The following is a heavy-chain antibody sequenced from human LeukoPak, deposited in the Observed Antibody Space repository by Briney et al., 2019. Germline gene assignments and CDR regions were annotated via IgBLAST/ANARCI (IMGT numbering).Heavy chain of an antibody. V-gene: IGHV4/OR15-8*01. Sequence: SETLSLTCDVSGGSIDSTNWWNWVRQPPGKGLEWIGEIHHDGRINYNPSLKSRVTLSVDKSKNQFSPRLSSVTAADTAMYYCARSHDHLWGNYPDYWGQGTLVTVSS. J-gene: IGHJ4*02. CDR2: IHHDGRI. CDR1: GGSIDSTNW. D-gene: IGHD3-16*02. CDR3: ARSHDHLWGNYPDY.